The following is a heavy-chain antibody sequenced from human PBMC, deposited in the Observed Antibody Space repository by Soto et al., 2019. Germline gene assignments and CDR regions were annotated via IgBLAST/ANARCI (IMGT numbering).Heavy chain of an antibody. V-gene: IGHV3-9*01. CDR1: GFTFDDYA. Sequence: EVELVESGGGLVEPGRSLRLSCVISGFTFDDYAMHWVRQAPGGALNWVASISWNSSSIGHGESVKGRFSISRDNAKNKVYLQMNNLKPEATALYYCVKDKSSMATMPCDSWGQGAVVTVSS. J-gene: IGHJ4*02. CDR3: VKDKSSMATMPCDS. CDR2: ISWNSSSI. D-gene: IGHD2-2*01.